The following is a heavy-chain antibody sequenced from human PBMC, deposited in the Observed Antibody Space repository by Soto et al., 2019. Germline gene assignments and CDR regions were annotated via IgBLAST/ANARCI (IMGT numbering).Heavy chain of an antibody. CDR1: GFTFSSYA. CDR2: ISGSGGST. D-gene: IGHD6-13*01. CDR3: ARRGPGTYFAY. J-gene: IGHJ4*02. V-gene: IGHV3-23*01. Sequence: EVQLLESGGGLVQPGGSLRLSFAASGFTFSSYAMNWVRQAPGKGLEWGSVISGSGGSTYYADSVKGRFTISRDNSKNTLYLQMNSLRAEDTAVYYCARRGPGTYFAYWGQGTLVTVSS.